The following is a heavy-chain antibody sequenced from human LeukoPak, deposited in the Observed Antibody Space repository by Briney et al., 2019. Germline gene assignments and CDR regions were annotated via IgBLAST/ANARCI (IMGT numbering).Heavy chain of an antibody. CDR2: IKSDGST. CDR3: ARAPSEIGGYYPEYFRH. V-gene: IGHV3-74*01. D-gene: IGHD3-22*01. Sequence: GGSLRLSCAASGFTFSSYWMRWVRQAPGKGRGWVSGIKSDGSTNYADSVKGRFTISRDNAKNTVSLQMNSLRTADKGVYHCARAPSEIGGYYPEYFRHWGQGTLVTVSS. J-gene: IGHJ1*01. CDR1: GFTFSSYW.